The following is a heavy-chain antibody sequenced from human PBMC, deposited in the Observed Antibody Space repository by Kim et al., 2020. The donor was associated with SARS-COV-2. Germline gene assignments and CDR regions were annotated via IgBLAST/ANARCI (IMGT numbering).Heavy chain of an antibody. CDR1: GFTFSNAW. CDR3: TTANYYDTSCSYYYYGMDV. Sequence: GSLRLSCAASGFTFSNAWMSWVRQAPGKGLGWVGRIKSKTDGGTTDYAPPVKGRFTITRDDSKNTLYLQMNSLKTEDTAVYYWTTANYYDTSCSYYYYGMDVWGQGTTVTVSS. D-gene: IGHD3-22*01. V-gene: IGHV3-15*01. CDR2: IKSKTDGGTT. J-gene: IGHJ6*02.